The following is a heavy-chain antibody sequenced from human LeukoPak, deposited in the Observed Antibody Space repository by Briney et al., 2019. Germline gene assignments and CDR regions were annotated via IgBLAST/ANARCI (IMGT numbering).Heavy chain of an antibody. CDR2: IYGSGST. D-gene: IGHD6-19*01. CDR3: ARNAGWYSHDS. V-gene: IGHV4-59*08. Sequence: SETLSLTCTVSGDSLSSHYWSWIRQPPGKGLEWIGYIYGSGSTHYDPSLRSRVTISEDTSKNQFSLKLTTVTAADTAVYYCARNAGWYSHDSWGQGTLVTVSS. CDR1: GDSLSSHY. J-gene: IGHJ4*02.